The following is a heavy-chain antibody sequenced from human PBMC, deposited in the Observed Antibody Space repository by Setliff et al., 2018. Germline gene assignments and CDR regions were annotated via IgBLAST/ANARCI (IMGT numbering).Heavy chain of an antibody. CDR2: IYHSGST. J-gene: IGHJ3*02. D-gene: IGHD2-2*01. Sequence: SETLSLTCAVSGYSISSGYYWGWIRQPPGKGLEWIGSIYHSGSTYYNPSLKSRVTISVDTSKNQFSLKLSSVTAADTAVYYCARVARVVLSRNAFDTWGQGTMVTVSS. CDR1: GYSISSGYY. V-gene: IGHV4-38-2*01. CDR3: ARVARVVLSRNAFDT.